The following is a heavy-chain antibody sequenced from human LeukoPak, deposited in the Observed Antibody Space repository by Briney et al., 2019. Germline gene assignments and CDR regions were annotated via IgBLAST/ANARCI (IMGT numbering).Heavy chain of an antibody. CDR3: ARGLKLVVAAQRPFDY. CDR2: INHSGST. Sequence: SETLSLTCAVYGGSFSGYYWSWIHQPPGKGLEWIGEINHSGSTNYNSSLKSRVTISVDTSKNQFSLKLSSVTAADTAVYYCARGLKLVVAAQRPFDYWGQGTLVTVSS. J-gene: IGHJ4*02. D-gene: IGHD2-15*01. V-gene: IGHV4-34*01. CDR1: GGSFSGYY.